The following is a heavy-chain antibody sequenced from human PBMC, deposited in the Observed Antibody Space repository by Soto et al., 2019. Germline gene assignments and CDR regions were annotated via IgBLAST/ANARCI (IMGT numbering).Heavy chain of an antibody. Sequence: QVQLVQSGAEVKKPGASMKVSCKASGYTLTTYGISWVRQAPGQGLEWRGWISAYNGKNNYAQKFQGRVTMTTDTSTSIGYMELRSLRSDDTAVYYRARGPPTSCMGGSCYSLYFDYWGQGTLVTVSS. V-gene: IGHV1-18*01. CDR2: ISAYNGKN. CDR3: ARGPPTSCMGGSCYSLYFDY. CDR1: GYTLTTYG. J-gene: IGHJ4*02. D-gene: IGHD2-15*01.